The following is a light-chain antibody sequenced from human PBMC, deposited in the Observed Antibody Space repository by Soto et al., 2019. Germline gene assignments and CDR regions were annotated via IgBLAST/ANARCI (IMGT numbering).Light chain of an antibody. CDR3: QQYGSSPLT. CDR2: GAS. Sequence: EIVLTQSPATLSVSPGERVTLSCRASQGIGSTLAWYRQQPGQAPRLLIYGASSRATGIPDRFSGSGSGTDFTLTISRLEPEDFAVYYCQQYGSSPLTFGGGTKVDIK. V-gene: IGKV3-20*01. J-gene: IGKJ4*01. CDR1: QGIGST.